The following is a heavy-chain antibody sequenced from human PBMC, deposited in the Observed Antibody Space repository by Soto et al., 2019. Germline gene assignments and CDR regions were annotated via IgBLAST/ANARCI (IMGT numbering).Heavy chain of an antibody. CDR2: INAGNGNT. V-gene: IGHV1-3*01. J-gene: IGHJ5*02. D-gene: IGHD3-10*01. CDR3: ARGPLWFGELLKSNWFDP. Sequence: ASVKVSCKASGYTFTSYAMHWVRQAPGQRLEWMGWINAGNGNTKYSQKFQGRVTITRDTSASTAYMELSSLRSEDTAVYYCARGPLWFGELLKSNWFDPWGQGTLVTVSS. CDR1: GYTFTSYA.